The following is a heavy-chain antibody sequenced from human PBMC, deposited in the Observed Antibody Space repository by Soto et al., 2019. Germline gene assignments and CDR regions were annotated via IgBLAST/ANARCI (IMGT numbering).Heavy chain of an antibody. V-gene: IGHV4-39*01. CDR2: IYYSGST. CDR1: GGSISSSSYY. D-gene: IGHD3-16*01. J-gene: IGHJ4*02. Sequence: SETLSLTCTVSGGSISSSSYYWGWIRQPPGKGLEWIGSIYYSGSTYYNPSLKSRVTISVDTSKNQFSLKLSSVTATDTAVYYCAGLERWGYYFDYWGQGTLVTVSS. CDR3: AGLERWGYYFDY.